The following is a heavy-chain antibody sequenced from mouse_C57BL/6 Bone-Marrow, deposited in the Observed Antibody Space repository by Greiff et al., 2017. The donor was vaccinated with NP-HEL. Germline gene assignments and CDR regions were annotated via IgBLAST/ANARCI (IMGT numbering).Heavy chain of an antibody. CDR1: GFNIKDYY. V-gene: IGHV14-2*01. D-gene: IGHD2-1*01. Sequence: EVKLMESGAELVKPGASVKLSCTASGFNIKDYYMHWVKQRTEQGLEWIGRIDPEDGETKYAPKFQGKATITADTSSITAYLQLSSLTSEDTAVYYCARDYGKGTYYFDYWGQGTTLTVSS. CDR3: ARDYGKGTYYFDY. J-gene: IGHJ2*01. CDR2: IDPEDGET.